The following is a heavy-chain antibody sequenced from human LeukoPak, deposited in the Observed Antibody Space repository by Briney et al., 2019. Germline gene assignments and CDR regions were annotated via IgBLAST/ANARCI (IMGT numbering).Heavy chain of an antibody. CDR3: AKQYYYDSTRNPFDY. Sequence: ASVKVSCKASGYTFTSYAMNWVRQAPGQGLEWMGWINTNTGNPTYAQGFTGRFVFSLDTSVSTAYLQISSLKAEDIAVYYCAKQYYYDSTRNPFDYWGQGTLVTVSS. D-gene: IGHD3-22*01. V-gene: IGHV7-4-1*02. J-gene: IGHJ4*02. CDR1: GYTFTSYA. CDR2: INTNTGNP.